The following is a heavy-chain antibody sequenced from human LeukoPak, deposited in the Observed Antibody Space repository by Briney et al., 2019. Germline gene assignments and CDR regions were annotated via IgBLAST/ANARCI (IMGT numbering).Heavy chain of an antibody. CDR1: GFDFGNYA. Sequence: GGSLRLSCAASGFDFGNYAMHWVRQAPGKGLQWVSGINWSSKMVAYAASVKGRFTISRDNAKNSLYLQMNSLRAEDTALYYCARGVTIFGVVRNAFDIWGQGTLVTVSS. CDR3: ARGVTIFGVVRNAFDI. CDR2: INWSSKMV. J-gene: IGHJ3*02. D-gene: IGHD3-3*01. V-gene: IGHV3-9*01.